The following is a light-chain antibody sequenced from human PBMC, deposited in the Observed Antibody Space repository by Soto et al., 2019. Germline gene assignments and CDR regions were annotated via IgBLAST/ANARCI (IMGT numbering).Light chain of an antibody. Sequence: DIQMTQSPSTLSASVGDRVTITCRTSQIYDDFLAWFQQKPGKAPKLLVFDTSKLAGGVPSRFSGSTSGSDFTLSISGLQPDDFGTYYCQQYDSYSATFGPGTKVEIK. V-gene: IGKV1-5*01. J-gene: IGKJ3*01. CDR1: QIYDDF. CDR2: DTS. CDR3: QQYDSYSAT.